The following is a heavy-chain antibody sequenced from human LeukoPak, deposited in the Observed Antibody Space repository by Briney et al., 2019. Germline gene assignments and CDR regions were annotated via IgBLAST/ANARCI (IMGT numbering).Heavy chain of an antibody. J-gene: IGHJ6*03. CDR2: INTNTGNP. CDR3: ARLIIGSSPPYMDV. V-gene: IGHV7-4-1*02. CDR1: GYTFTSYA. D-gene: IGHD6-13*01. Sequence: GASVKVSCKASGYTFTSYAMNWVRQASGQGLEWMGWINTNTGNPTYAQGFTGRFVFSLDTSVSTAYLQISSLKAEDTAVYYCARLIIGSSPPYMDVWGKGTTVTVSS.